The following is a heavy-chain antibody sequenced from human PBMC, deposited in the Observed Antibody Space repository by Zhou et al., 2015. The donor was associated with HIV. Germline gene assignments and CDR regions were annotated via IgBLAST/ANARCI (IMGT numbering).Heavy chain of an antibody. CDR3: ARDTTPTFRGWYFDL. Sequence: VQLVESGGGVVQPGRSLRLSCAASGFTFDDYAMHWVRQAPGKGLEWVSSISGGSENIYYADSVRGRFTISRDNAKNTLFLQMNSLRAEDSAVYYCARDTTPTFRGWYFDLWGRGTLVTVSS. V-gene: IGHV3-9*01. CDR2: ISGGSENI. J-gene: IGHJ2*01. CDR1: GFTFDDYA. D-gene: IGHD3-16*01.